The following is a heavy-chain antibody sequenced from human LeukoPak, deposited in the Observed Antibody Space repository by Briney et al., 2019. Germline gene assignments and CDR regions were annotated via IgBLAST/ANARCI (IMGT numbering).Heavy chain of an antibody. D-gene: IGHD6-13*01. V-gene: IGHV4-59*01. CDR2: IYYSGST. Sequence: PSETLSLTCTVSGGSINSYYWSWIRQPPGKGLEWIGYIYYSGSTKYNPSLKSRVTISVDTSKNQFSLNLSSVTAADTAVYYCARGRVGSSWFFNIMDVWGQGTTVTVSS. J-gene: IGHJ6*02. CDR3: ARGRVGSSWFFNIMDV. CDR1: GGSINSYY.